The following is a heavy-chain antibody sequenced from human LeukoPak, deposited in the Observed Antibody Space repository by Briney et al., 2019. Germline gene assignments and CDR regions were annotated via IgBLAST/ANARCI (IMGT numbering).Heavy chain of an antibody. D-gene: IGHD6-19*01. CDR1: GGSINSYY. CDR2: IYYSGST. Sequence: SETLSLTCTVSGGSINSYYWNWIRQPPGKGLEWIGYIYYSGSTNYNPSLKSRVTILVGTSKNQFSLKLNSVTAADTAVYYCARRSSSAWYFDYWGQGTLVTVSS. V-gene: IGHV4-59*08. CDR3: ARRSSSAWYFDY. J-gene: IGHJ4*02.